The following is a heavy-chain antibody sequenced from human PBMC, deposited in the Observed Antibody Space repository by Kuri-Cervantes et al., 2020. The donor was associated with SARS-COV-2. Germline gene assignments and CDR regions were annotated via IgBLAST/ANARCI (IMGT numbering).Heavy chain of an antibody. CDR3: ASRILKRPLPPKTTVTVPGMDV. D-gene: IGHD4-11*01. Sequence: SVKVSCKASGGTFSSYAISWVRQAPGQGLEWMGGIIPIFGTANYAQKFQGRVTITADKSTSTAYMELCSLRSEDTAVYYCASRILKRPLPPKTTVTVPGMDVWGQGTTVTVSS. J-gene: IGHJ6*02. V-gene: IGHV1-69*06. CDR1: GGTFSSYA. CDR2: IIPIFGTA.